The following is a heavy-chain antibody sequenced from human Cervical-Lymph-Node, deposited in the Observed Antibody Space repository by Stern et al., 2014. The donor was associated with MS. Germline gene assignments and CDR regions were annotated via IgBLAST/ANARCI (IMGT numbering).Heavy chain of an antibody. CDR2: IHPSGTA. CDR3: ASGYRIFDY. Sequence: QMQLVQSGPGLVKPSQTLSLTCTVSGGSISSGSDYWSWIRQPVGKGLEWIGRIHPSGTAYYPPSLKSRVTISTDTSRNQFSLELNSATAADTAIYYCASGYRIFDYWGQGILVTVSS. CDR1: GGSISSGSDY. J-gene: IGHJ4*02. D-gene: IGHD5-18*01. V-gene: IGHV4-61*02.